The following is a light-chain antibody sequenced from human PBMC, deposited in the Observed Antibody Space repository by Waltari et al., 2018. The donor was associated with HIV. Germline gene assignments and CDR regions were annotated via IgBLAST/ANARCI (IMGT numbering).Light chain of an antibody. J-gene: IGLJ2*01. CDR3: AAWTDSLSGVV. V-gene: IGLV1-47*01. CDR1: SPNIRRYL. CDR2: SNN. Sequence: QYVLTQPPSESGTPGAGGNNACSGSSPNIRRYLGFWYQERPGTAPKLLIYSNNQRPSGVPDRFSGSKSGTSASLAISGLRSEDEADYYCAAWTDSLSGVVFGGGTKLSVL.